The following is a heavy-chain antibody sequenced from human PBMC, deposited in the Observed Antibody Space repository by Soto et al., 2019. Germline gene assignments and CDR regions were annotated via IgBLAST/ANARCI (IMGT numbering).Heavy chain of an antibody. D-gene: IGHD3-16*02. CDR2: ISGSGGST. CDR3: AKDSDYDYVWGSYRAVDY. CDR1: GFTFSSYA. V-gene: IGHV3-23*01. Sequence: PGGSLRLSCAASGFTFSSYAMSWVRQAPGKGLEWVSAISGSGGSTYYADSVKGRFTISRDNSKNTLYLQMNSLRAEDTAVYYCAKDSDYDYVWGSYRAVDYWGQGTLVTVSS. J-gene: IGHJ4*02.